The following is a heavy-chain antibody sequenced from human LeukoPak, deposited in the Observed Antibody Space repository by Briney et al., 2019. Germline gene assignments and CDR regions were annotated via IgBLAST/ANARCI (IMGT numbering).Heavy chain of an antibody. V-gene: IGHV1-2*04. Sequence: ASVKVSCKASGYTFTNYGITWGRQAPGQGREWMGWINPNSGGTNYAQKFQGWVTMTRDTSISTAYMELSRLRSDDTAVYYCARDLRFIAAADPRYYYGMDVWGQGTTVTVSS. J-gene: IGHJ6*02. CDR2: INPNSGGT. CDR3: ARDLRFIAAADPRYYYGMDV. D-gene: IGHD6-13*01. CDR1: GYTFTNYG.